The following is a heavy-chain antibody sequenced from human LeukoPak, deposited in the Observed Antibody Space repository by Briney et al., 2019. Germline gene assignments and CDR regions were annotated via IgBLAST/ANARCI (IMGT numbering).Heavy chain of an antibody. CDR3: VRLIGGMATQFDI. J-gene: IGHJ3*02. CDR1: GFTFSAYG. D-gene: IGHD5-24*01. Sequence: GGSLRLSCAASGFTFSAYGMHWVRQAPGKGLEWEAFIWYDGSNTYYGDSVKGRFTISRDNSKSTLDLQMNSLRAEDTAVYYCVRLIGGMATQFDIWGQGTMVTVSS. V-gene: IGHV3-33*01. CDR2: IWYDGSNT.